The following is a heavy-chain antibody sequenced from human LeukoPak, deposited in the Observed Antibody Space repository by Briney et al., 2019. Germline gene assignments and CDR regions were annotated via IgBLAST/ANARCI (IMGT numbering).Heavy chain of an antibody. Sequence: ASVKVSCKASGYTFTGYYMHWVRQAPGQGLEWMGWINPDSGVTNHAQKFEGRVTMTRDTSISTVYMELSRLRSDDTAVYYCARAIVEYHYGMDVWGQGTTVTVSS. CDR1: GYTFTGYY. V-gene: IGHV1-2*02. CDR2: INPDSGVT. D-gene: IGHD1-26*01. J-gene: IGHJ6*02. CDR3: ARAIVEYHYGMDV.